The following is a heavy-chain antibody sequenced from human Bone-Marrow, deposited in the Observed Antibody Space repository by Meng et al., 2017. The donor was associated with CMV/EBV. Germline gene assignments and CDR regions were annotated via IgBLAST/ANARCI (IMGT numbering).Heavy chain of an antibody. J-gene: IGHJ4*02. V-gene: IGHV4-31*02. D-gene: IGHD6-13*01. CDR3: ARDIAAAGNFDY. CDR1: GGSISSGGYY. Sequence: VSGGSISSGGYYWSWLRQHPGKGLEWIGYIYYSGSTYYNPSLKSRVTISVDTSKNQFSLKLSSVTAADTAVYYCARDIAAAGNFDYWGQGTLVTVSS. CDR2: IYYSGST.